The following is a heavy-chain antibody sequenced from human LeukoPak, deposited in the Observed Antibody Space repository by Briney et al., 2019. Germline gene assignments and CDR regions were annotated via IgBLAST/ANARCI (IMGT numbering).Heavy chain of an antibody. D-gene: IGHD6-19*01. CDR1: GFTFSSYA. CDR3: AKDFGSQAVAGVFDY. CDR2: ISGSGGST. Sequence: GGSLRLSCAASGFTFSSYAMSWVRQAPGKGLEWVSAISGSGGSTYYADSVKGRFTISRENSKNTLYLQMNSLRAEDTAVYYCAKDFGSQAVAGVFDYWGQGTLVTVSS. V-gene: IGHV3-23*01. J-gene: IGHJ4*02.